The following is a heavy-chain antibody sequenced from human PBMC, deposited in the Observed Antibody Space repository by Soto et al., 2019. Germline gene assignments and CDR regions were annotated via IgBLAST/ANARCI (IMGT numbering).Heavy chain of an antibody. V-gene: IGHV1-3*01. CDR1: GYTFSSYA. CDR2: IHAGNGNT. CDR3: ARGVAFLDY. Sequence: ASVKVSCKASGYTFSSYAIHWVRQAPGQGLEWMGWIHAGNGNTKYSQSFQGRVTISRDTSATTAYMEPNSLRSEDTAVYYCARGVAFLDYWGQGTLVTVSS. D-gene: IGHD2-15*01. J-gene: IGHJ4*02.